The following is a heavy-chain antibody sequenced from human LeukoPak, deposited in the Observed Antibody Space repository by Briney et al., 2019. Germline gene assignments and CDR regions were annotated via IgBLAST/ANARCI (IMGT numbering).Heavy chain of an antibody. J-gene: IGHJ4*02. V-gene: IGHV1-69*13. D-gene: IGHD2-2*01. CDR1: GGTFSSYA. Sequence: SVKVSCKASGGTFSSYAISWVRQAPGQGLEWMGGIIPIFGTANYAQKFQGRVTITADESTSTAYMELSSLRSEDTAVYYCARAIRGYCSSTSCYYYFDYWGQGALVTVSS. CDR3: ARAIRGYCSSTSCYYYFDY. CDR2: IIPIFGTA.